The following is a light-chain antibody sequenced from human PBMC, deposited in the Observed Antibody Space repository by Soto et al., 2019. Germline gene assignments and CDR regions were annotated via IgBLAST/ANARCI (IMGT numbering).Light chain of an antibody. Sequence: QSALTQPASVSGSPGQSITISCIGTSSDVGGYNYVSWYQQYPGKAPKLMIYEVTNRPSGVSYRFSGSKSGNTASLTISGLQAEDEGDYYCSSYTSSNTLVVFGGGTKVTVL. J-gene: IGLJ2*01. CDR3: SSYTSSNTLVV. CDR1: SSDVGGYNY. CDR2: EVT. V-gene: IGLV2-14*01.